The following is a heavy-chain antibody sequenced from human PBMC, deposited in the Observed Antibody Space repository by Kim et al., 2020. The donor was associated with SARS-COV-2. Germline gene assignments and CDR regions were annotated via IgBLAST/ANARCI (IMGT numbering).Heavy chain of an antibody. CDR3: ARSEQPDYYGMDV. Sequence: SETLSLTCTVSGGSISSYYWSWIRQPPGKGLEWIGYIYYSGSTNYNPSLKSRVTISVDTSKNQFSLKLSSVTAADTAVYYCARSEQPDYYGMDVWGQGTTVTVSS. CDR1: GGSISSYY. J-gene: IGHJ6*02. CDR2: IYYSGST. V-gene: IGHV4-59*08. D-gene: IGHD6-13*01.